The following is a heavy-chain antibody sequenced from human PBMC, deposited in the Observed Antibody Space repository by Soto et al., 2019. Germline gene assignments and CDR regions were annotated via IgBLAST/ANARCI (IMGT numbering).Heavy chain of an antibody. J-gene: IGHJ4*02. V-gene: IGHV4-61*01. CDR1: GGSVSSANYY. D-gene: IGHD1-26*01. Sequence: QMQLQESGPGLVKPSETLSLTCTVSGGSVSSANYYWSWIRQPPGKGLEYIGYIYYTGSTNYNPSLKSRVIISVDTSKNPFSLKLSSVTAADTAVYYCAKDGRGTYADSWGQGILVTVSS. CDR2: IYYTGST. CDR3: AKDGRGTYADS.